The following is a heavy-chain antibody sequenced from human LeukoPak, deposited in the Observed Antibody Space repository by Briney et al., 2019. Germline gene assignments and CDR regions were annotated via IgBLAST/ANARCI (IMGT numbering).Heavy chain of an antibody. V-gene: IGHV4-34*01. J-gene: IGHJ5*02. Sequence: SETLSLTCAAYGGSFSGYYWSWIRQPPGKGLEWIGEINHSGSTNYNPSLKSRVTISVDTSKNQFSLKLSSVTAADTAVYYCARAPSWYPYNWFDPWGQGTLVTVSS. CDR2: INHSGST. CDR3: ARAPSWYPYNWFDP. D-gene: IGHD6-13*01. CDR1: GGSFSGYY.